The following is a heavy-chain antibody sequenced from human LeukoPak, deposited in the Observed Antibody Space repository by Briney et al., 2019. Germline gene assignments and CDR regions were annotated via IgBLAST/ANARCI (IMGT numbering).Heavy chain of an antibody. Sequence: GGSLRLSCAASGFTFSSHYMHWVRQAPGKGLEWVAVMSYDGSHKFHADSVKGRFTISRDNSKNTVYLQVNSLRDEDTAIYYCARDVGGYAFDYWGQGTLVTVSS. CDR2: MSYDGSHK. CDR3: ARDVGGYAFDY. J-gene: IGHJ4*02. D-gene: IGHD5-12*01. CDR1: GFTFSSHY. V-gene: IGHV3-30*04.